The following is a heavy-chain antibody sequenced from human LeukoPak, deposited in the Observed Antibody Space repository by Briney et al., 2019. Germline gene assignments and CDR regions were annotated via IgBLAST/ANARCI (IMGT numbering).Heavy chain of an antibody. CDR3: ARDYMAGAAFQIQGPVDY. V-gene: IGHV3-7*01. CDR2: INQDGSER. Sequence: GGSLRLSCAASRFTFSNYWMTWVRQAPGKGLEWVANINQDGSERYYVDSVKGRFTISRDNAKSSLYLQMNSLRAEDTAVYYCARDYMAGAAFQIQGPVDYWGQGTLVTVSS. D-gene: IGHD2-15*01. J-gene: IGHJ4*02. CDR1: RFTFSNYW.